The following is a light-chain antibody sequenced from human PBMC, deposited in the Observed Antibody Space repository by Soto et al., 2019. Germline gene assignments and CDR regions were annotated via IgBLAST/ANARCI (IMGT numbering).Light chain of an antibody. Sequence: QSALTQPASVSESPGQSITISCTGTSSDVGGYKFVSWYQQHPGKAPKLMIYEVSNRPSGVSNRCSGSKSGNTSSLTISGLQAEDEADYYCSSYTSSTTQVFGGGTKLTVL. CDR1: SSDVGGYKF. J-gene: IGLJ2*01. CDR2: EVS. V-gene: IGLV2-14*01. CDR3: SSYTSSTTQV.